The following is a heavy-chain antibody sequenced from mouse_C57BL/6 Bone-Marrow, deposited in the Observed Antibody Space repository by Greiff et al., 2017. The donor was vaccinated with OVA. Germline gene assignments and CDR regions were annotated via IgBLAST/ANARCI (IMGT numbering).Heavy chain of an antibody. D-gene: IGHD2-3*01. CDR2: ISYDGSN. Sequence: EVQLVESGPGLVKPSQSLSLTCPVTGYSITSGYYWNWIRQFPGNKLEWMGYISYDGSNNYNPSLKNRISITRDTSKNQFFLKLNSVTTEDTATYYCARGDGYWGQGTTLTVSS. V-gene: IGHV3-6*01. CDR1: GYSITSGYY. CDR3: ARGDGY. J-gene: IGHJ2*01.